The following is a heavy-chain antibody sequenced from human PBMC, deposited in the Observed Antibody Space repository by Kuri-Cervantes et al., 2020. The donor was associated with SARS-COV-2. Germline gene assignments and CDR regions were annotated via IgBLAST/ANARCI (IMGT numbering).Heavy chain of an antibody. J-gene: IGHJ4*02. D-gene: IGHD2-15*01. CDR2: INHSGST. Sequence: SETLSLTCAVYGGSFSGYYWSWIRQPPGKGLEWIGEINHSGSTNYNPSLKSRVTISVNTSKNQFSLKLSSVTAADTAVYYCARLGRIDPVGYWGQGTLVTVSS. CDR1: GGSFSGYY. V-gene: IGHV4-34*01. CDR3: ARLGRIDPVGY.